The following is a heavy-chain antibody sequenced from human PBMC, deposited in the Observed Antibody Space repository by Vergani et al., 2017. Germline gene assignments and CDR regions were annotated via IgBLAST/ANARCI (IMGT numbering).Heavy chain of an antibody. CDR3: GCTIGLTDTTFEGPFDY. D-gene: IGHD3-10*02. Sequence: EVQLVQSGAEVKNPGESLKISCKGSGYSFTSYWNGWVRQMPGKGLEWMGIIYPGDYDTRYSPSFQGQGTITATKSISTAYTQWSRRKASDTAMYYCGCTIGLTDTTFEGPFDYWGQGTLVTVSS. CDR2: IYPGDYDT. CDR1: GYSFTSYW. J-gene: IGHJ4*02. V-gene: IGHV5-51*01.